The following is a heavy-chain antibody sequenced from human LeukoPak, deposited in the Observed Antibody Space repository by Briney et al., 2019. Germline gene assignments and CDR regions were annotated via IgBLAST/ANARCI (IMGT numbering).Heavy chain of an antibody. J-gene: IGHJ5*02. CDR2: IYHSGST. V-gene: IGHV4-38-2*02. CDR1: SGSISSGYY. CDR3: AREVPGTTSPGGWFDP. D-gene: IGHD1-1*01. Sequence: SETLSLTCTVSSGSISSGYYWGWIRQPPGKGLEWIGSIYHSGSTYYNPSLKSRVTISVDTSKNQFSLKLSSVTAADTAVYYCAREVPGTTSPGGWFDPWGQGTLVTASS.